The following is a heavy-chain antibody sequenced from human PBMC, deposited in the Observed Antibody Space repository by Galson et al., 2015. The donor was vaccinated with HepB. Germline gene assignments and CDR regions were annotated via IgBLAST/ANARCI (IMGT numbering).Heavy chain of an antibody. CDR1: GGSISSSGYF. CDR2: ISYGGST. Sequence: ETLSLTCTVSGGSISSSGYFWGWIRQPPGKGLEWIGSISYGGSTYYNPSLKSRVTESADTSKNQFSLKLSSVTATDTAVYYCVRHRGSVTPGSDWWFDPWGQGTLVTVSS. CDR3: VRHRGSVTPGSDWWFDP. J-gene: IGHJ5*02. D-gene: IGHD4-23*01. V-gene: IGHV4-39*01.